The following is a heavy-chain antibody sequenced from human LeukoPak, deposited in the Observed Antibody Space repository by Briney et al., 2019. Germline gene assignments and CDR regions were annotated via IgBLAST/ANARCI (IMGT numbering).Heavy chain of an antibody. J-gene: IGHJ6*03. CDR3: ARESIVVVPAAMLDYYYMDV. CDR1: GDSISTYY. Sequence: MTSETLSLTCTVSGDSISTYYWSWIRQPPGKGLEWIGYIYYRVTSDYNPSLKSRVTMSVDMSTRQFSLKLSSVTAADTAVYYCARESIVVVPAAMLDYYYMDVWGKGTTVTISS. V-gene: IGHV4-59*12. CDR2: IYYRVTS. D-gene: IGHD2-2*01.